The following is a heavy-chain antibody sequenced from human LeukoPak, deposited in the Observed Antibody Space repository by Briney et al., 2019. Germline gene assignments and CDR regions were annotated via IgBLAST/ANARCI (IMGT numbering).Heavy chain of an antibody. D-gene: IGHD3-22*01. V-gene: IGHV3-21*01. Sequence: GGSLRLSCAASGFTFSSYSMNWVRQAPGKGLEWVSFISSSSSYIYYADSVKGRFTISRDNAKNSLYLQMNSLRAEDTAVYYCAREPYYYDSSGYPFDYWGQGTLVTVSS. CDR3: AREPYYYDSSGYPFDY. J-gene: IGHJ4*02. CDR1: GFTFSSYS. CDR2: ISSSSSYI.